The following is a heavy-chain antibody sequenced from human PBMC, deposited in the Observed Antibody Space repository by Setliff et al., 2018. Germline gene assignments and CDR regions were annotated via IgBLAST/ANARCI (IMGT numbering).Heavy chain of an antibody. Sequence: GGSLRLSCAASGFDVKTHWMDWARQAPGKGLEWVANIKEDGSQRNYVDAVRGRFTVSRDNARNLLYLQMNSLRAEDTAVYYCARNGGLDYWGQGALVTVSS. J-gene: IGHJ4*02. CDR3: ARNGGLDY. V-gene: IGHV3-7*01. CDR1: GFDVKTHW. CDR2: IKEDGSQR. D-gene: IGHD2-8*01.